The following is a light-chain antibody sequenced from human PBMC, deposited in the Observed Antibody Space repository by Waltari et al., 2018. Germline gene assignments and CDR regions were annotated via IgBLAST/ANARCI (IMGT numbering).Light chain of an antibody. J-gene: IGLJ2*01. CDR2: GKN. CDR3: NSRDRSGNHLV. CDR1: SLRSYY. V-gene: IGLV3-19*01. Sequence: SSELTQAPAVSVALGQTVRITCQGDSLRSYYASWYQQKPGQAPVLVIFGKNTRPSGIPDRFSGSSSGNTASLTITGAQAEDEADYYCNSRDRSGNHLVFGGGTKLTVL.